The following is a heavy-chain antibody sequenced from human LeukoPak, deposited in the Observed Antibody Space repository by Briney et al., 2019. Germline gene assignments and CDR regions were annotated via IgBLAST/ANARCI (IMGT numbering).Heavy chain of an antibody. CDR2: IYNDGST. Sequence: GGSLTLSCAASEFTFTTYGMHWVRQAPGKGLEWVSVIYNDGSTFYADSVKGRFTISRDNAKNTVYLQMNSLRVEDTAVYYCARGPWDCWGQGTLVTVSS. CDR1: EFTFTTYG. CDR3: ARGPWDC. V-gene: IGHV3-NL1*01. J-gene: IGHJ4*02.